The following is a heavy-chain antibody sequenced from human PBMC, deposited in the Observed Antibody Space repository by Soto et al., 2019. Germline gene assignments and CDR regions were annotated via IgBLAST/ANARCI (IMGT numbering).Heavy chain of an antibody. D-gene: IGHD3-3*01. CDR1: GGSFSGYY. CDR2: INHSGST. V-gene: IGHV4-34*01. J-gene: IGHJ6*02. CDR3: ARGRTYCDFWSGYYRPYYYYGMDV. Sequence: SETLSLTCAVYGGSFSGYYWSWIRQPPGKGLEWIGEINHSGSTNYNPSLKSRVTISVDTSKNQFSLKLSSVTAADTAVYYCARGRTYCDFWSGYYRPYYYYGMDVWGQGTTVTVSS.